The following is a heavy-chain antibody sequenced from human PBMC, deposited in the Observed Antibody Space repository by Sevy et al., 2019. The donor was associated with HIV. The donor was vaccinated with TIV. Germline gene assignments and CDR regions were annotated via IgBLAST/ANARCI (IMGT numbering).Heavy chain of an antibody. Sequence: GGSLRLSCAASGFTFSSFWMTWVRQAPGKGLEWVANINQDGSEIHYVDSVKGRFSISRDNDKNSLNLQMNSLRAEDTAVYYCARALYAYSSYWGQGTLVTVSS. CDR2: INQDGSEI. D-gene: IGHD4-4*01. J-gene: IGHJ4*02. CDR3: ARALYAYSSY. V-gene: IGHV3-7*01. CDR1: GFTFSSFW.